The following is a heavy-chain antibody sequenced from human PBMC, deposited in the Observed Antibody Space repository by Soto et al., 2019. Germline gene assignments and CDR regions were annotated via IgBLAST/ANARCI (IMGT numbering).Heavy chain of an antibody. V-gene: IGHV4-59*01. D-gene: IGHD2-15*01. Sequence: QVQLQESGPGLVKPSETLSLTCTVSGGSISSYDWSWIRQPPGKGLEWIGYIYYSWSTNYNPSLKSRVTISVDASKNQFSLKLSSVPAADTAVYYCARFYCSGGSCYSDYWGQGTLVTVS. CDR3: ARFYCSGGSCYSDY. CDR1: GGSISSYD. CDR2: IYYSWST. J-gene: IGHJ4*02.